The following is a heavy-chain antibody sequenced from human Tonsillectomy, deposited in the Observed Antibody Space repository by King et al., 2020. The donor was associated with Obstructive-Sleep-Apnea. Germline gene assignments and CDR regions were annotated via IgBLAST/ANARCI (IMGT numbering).Heavy chain of an antibody. CDR3: ASGPPDFWGAFQWEDY. V-gene: IGHV3-21*01. Sequence: VQLVESGGGLVKPGGSLRLSCAASGFTFSSYSMNWVRQAPGKGLEWVSSITSSSGYIYYADSVRGRFTISTDNAKNSLYLQMSSLRAEDTAVYYCASGPPDFWGAFQWEDYWGQGTLVTVSS. J-gene: IGHJ4*02. CDR1: GFTFSSYS. D-gene: IGHD3-3*01. CDR2: ITSSSGYI.